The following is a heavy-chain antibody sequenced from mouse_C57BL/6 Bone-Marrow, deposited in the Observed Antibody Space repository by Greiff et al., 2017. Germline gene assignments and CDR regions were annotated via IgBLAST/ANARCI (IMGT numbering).Heavy chain of an antibody. D-gene: IGHD1-1*01. CDR1: GYTFTSYW. CDR3: AREGNYGSSA. Sequence: VQLQQPGAELVKPGASVKLSCKASGYTFTSYWMQWVHQRPGQGLEWIGEIDTSDSYTNYNQKFKGKATLTVDTSSSTAYMQLSSLTSEDSAVYYCAREGNYGSSAWGQGTTLTVSS. J-gene: IGHJ2*01. CDR2: IDTSDSYT. V-gene: IGHV1-50*01.